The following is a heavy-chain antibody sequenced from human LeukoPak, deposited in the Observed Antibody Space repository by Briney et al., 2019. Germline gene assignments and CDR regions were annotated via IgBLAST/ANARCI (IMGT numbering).Heavy chain of an antibody. CDR1: GGSICSYY. CDR3: ARWSYYDSSGSEFDP. Sequence: SETLSLTCTVSGGSICSYYWSWIRQPPGKGLEWIGYIYTSGSTNYNPSLKSRVTISVDTSKNQFSLKLSSVTAADTAVYYCARWSYYDSSGSEFDPWGQGTLVTVSS. D-gene: IGHD3-22*01. CDR2: IYTSGST. V-gene: IGHV4-4*09. J-gene: IGHJ5*02.